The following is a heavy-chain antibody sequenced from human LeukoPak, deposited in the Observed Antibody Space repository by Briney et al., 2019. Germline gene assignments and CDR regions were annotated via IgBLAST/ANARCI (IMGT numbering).Heavy chain of an antibody. J-gene: IGHJ4*02. CDR1: GGSISSYY. CDR2: IYYSGST. D-gene: IGHD3-22*01. CDR3: ARDRPNYYDSSGYTYYFDY. Sequence: SETLCLTCTVSGGSISSYYWSWIRQPPGKGLEWVGYIYYSGSTNYNPSLKSRVTISVDTSKNQFSLKLSSVTAADTAVYYCARDRPNYYDSSGYTYYFDYWGQGTLVTVSS. V-gene: IGHV4-59*01.